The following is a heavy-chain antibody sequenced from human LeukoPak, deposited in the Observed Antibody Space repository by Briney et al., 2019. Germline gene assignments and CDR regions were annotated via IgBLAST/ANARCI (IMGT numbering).Heavy chain of an antibody. CDR1: GFTVSSNY. V-gene: IGHV3-66*02. Sequence: GGSLRLSCAASGFTVSSNYMSWVRQAPGKGLEWVSVIYSGGSTYYADSVKGRFTISRDNSKNTLYLQMNSLRAEDTAVYYCARDTGIAAAGFDYWGQGTLVTASS. CDR2: IYSGGST. J-gene: IGHJ4*02. CDR3: ARDTGIAAAGFDY. D-gene: IGHD6-13*01.